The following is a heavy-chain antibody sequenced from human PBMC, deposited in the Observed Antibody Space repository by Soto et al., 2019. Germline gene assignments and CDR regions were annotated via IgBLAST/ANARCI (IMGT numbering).Heavy chain of an antibody. D-gene: IGHD3-16*02. Sequence: QVQLVQSGAEVKKPASSVKVSCKASGGTFSDYTISWLRQAPGQGPEWMGGIIPIFDTANYAQKFQGRVTITADESTSTAYMELSSLRSEDTAVYYCARDSPLGELSLHQTWFDPWGQGTLVTVSS. CDR1: GGTFSDYT. V-gene: IGHV1-69*12. CDR3: ARDSPLGELSLHQTWFDP. CDR2: IIPIFDTA. J-gene: IGHJ5*02.